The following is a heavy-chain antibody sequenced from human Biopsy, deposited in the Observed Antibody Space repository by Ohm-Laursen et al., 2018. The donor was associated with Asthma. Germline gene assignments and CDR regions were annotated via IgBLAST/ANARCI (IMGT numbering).Heavy chain of an antibody. J-gene: IGHJ4*02. CDR1: SGSITSGGYY. Sequence: SLTLSLTSTVSSGSITSGGYYWNSLRKHPGKGLERFGFIYNRGSAYYNTSLKTRVSISIDTSKNQYTLKLSSVTAADTAVYYCARAQDYYDSRGYYRSFDYWGQGTLVTVSS. CDR2: IYNRGSA. D-gene: IGHD3-22*01. CDR3: ARAQDYYDSRGYYRSFDY. V-gene: IGHV4-31*03.